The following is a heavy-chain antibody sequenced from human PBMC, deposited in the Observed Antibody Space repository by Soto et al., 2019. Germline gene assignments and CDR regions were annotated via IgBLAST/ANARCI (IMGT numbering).Heavy chain of an antibody. CDR2: INSDESST. V-gene: IGHV3-74*01. J-gene: IGHJ5*01. D-gene: IGHD3-10*01. Sequence: GFLRLSCAASGFTFSSYWMHWVRQAPGKGLVWVSRINSDESSTDYADSVKGRFTISRDNAKNTLYLQMNSLRAEDTALYYCARSKARFRKNCSDSSGQTTLVTVS. CDR1: GFTFSSYW. CDR3: ARSKARFRKNCSDS.